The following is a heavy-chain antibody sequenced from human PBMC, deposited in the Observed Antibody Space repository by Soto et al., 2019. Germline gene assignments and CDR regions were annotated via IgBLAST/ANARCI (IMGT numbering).Heavy chain of an antibody. CDR2: IKGKTDGETV. Sequence: EVQLVESGGGLVKPGGSLRLSCAVSGFIFSNAWMNWVRQTPGKGLEWVGRIKGKTDGETVDYAEVVKGRFTISGDDAKTTVFLQMNSLETEDTAVYYCATSGTMVYGDSSRPHFDYWGQGTLVTVSS. D-gene: IGHD4-17*01. V-gene: IGHV3-15*07. J-gene: IGHJ4*02. CDR3: ATSGTMVYGDSSRPHFDY. CDR1: GFIFSNAW.